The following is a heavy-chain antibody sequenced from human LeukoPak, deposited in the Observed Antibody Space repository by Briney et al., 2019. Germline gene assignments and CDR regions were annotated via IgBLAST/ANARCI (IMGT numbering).Heavy chain of an antibody. CDR1: GFTFSSYG. Sequence: GGSLRLSCAASGFTFSSYGMHWVRQAPGKGLEWVAFIRYDGSNKYYADSVKGRFTISRDNSKNTLYLQMNSLRAEDTAVYYCAKDRGYSSGWYMSGYAFDIWGQGTMVTVSS. CDR3: AKDRGYSSGWYMSGYAFDI. D-gene: IGHD6-19*01. V-gene: IGHV3-30*02. J-gene: IGHJ3*02. CDR2: IRYDGSNK.